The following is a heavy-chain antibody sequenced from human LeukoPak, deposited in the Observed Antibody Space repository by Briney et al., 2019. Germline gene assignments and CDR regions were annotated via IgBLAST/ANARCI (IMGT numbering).Heavy chain of an antibody. V-gene: IGHV1-18*01. CDR1: GYTFTSYG. CDR3: ARDYYDSSGYYRGGDYFDY. Sequence: GASVKVSCKASGYTFTSYGISWVRQAPGQGLEWMGWISAYNGNTNYAQKLQGRVTMTTDTSTSTAYMELRSLRSDDTAVYYCARDYYDSSGYYRGGDYFDYWGQGTLVTVSS. CDR2: ISAYNGNT. J-gene: IGHJ4*02. D-gene: IGHD3-22*01.